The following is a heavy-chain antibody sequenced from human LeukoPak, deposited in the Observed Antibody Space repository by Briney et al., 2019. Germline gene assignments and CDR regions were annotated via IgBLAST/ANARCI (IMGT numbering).Heavy chain of an antibody. CDR2: INHSGST. V-gene: IGHV4-34*01. J-gene: IGHJ3*02. Sequence: KPSETLSLTCAVYGGSFSGYYWSWIRQPPGKGLEWIGEINHSGSTNYNPSLKSRVTISVDTSKNQFSLKLSSVTAADTAVYYCARVKPGITIFGVYNAFDIWGQGTMVTVSS. CDR1: GGSFSGYY. CDR3: ARVKPGITIFGVYNAFDI. D-gene: IGHD3-3*01.